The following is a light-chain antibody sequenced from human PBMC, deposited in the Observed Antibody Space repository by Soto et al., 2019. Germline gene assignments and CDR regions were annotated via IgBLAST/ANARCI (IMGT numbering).Light chain of an antibody. CDR2: AAS. CDR1: QSVSSYY. J-gene: IGKJ1*01. Sequence: EIVLTQSPGTLSLSPGDRATLSCRASQSVSSYYLAWYQQKPGQAPRLLIYAASSRATGIPDRFSGGGSGTYFTRTISRREPEDFAVYYCQQCGSSPWTFGQGNKVEIK. V-gene: IGKV3-20*01. CDR3: QQCGSSPWT.